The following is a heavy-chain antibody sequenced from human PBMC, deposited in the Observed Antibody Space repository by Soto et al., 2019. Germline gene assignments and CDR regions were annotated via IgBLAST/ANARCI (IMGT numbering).Heavy chain of an antibody. V-gene: IGHV3-23*01. Sequence: LRLSCAASGFTFSSYAMSWVRQAPGKGLEWVSGISGSGSSTYYADSVKGRFTISRDNAKNTVFLQMNSLRVEDTAVYYCARGVFKKYGMDVWGQGTTVTVSS. CDR3: ARGVFKKYGMDV. CDR2: ISGSGSST. CDR1: GFTFSSYA. J-gene: IGHJ6*02. D-gene: IGHD6-6*01.